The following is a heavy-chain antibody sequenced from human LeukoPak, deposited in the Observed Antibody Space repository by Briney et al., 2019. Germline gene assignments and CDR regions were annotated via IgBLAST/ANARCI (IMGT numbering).Heavy chain of an antibody. CDR2: VRNDGSDK. CDR3: AKHYYGSGSQKYYFDY. V-gene: IGHV3-30*02. Sequence: GGSLRLSCAASGFVFGDYGTHWVRQAPGKGLEWVTMVRNDGSDKYYADSVKGRFTISRDNSKNTLYLQMNSLRTEDTAVYYCAKHYYGSGSQKYYFDYWGQGTLVTVSS. CDR1: GFVFGDYG. J-gene: IGHJ4*02. D-gene: IGHD3-10*01.